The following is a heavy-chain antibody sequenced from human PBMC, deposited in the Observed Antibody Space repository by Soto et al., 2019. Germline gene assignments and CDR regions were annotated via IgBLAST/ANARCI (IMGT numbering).Heavy chain of an antibody. CDR2: IKSDGSTT. Sequence: GGSLRLSCAASGFTFSNYWMHWVRQAPGKGLVWVSHIKSDGSTTNYADSVKGRFTFSRDNAKNTLYLQMNSLRAEDTAVYYCARSDPFFQHWGQGTLVTVSS. CDR1: GFTFSNYW. V-gene: IGHV3-74*01. CDR3: ARSDPFFQH. J-gene: IGHJ1*01.